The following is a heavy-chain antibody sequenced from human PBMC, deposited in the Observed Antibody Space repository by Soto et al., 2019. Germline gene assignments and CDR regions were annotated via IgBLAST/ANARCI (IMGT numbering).Heavy chain of an antibody. CDR3: ARQNYYSGMDV. CDR1: GYTFTSYF. J-gene: IGHJ6*02. Sequence: GPSVKVSCKASGYTFTSYFITWVRQAPGRGLEWMGWISAYNGNTNYPQMLQGRVTMTTDTTTSAAYMELRSLRSDDTAAYYCARQNYYSGMDVWGQGTTVTVYS. V-gene: IGHV1-18*01. CDR2: ISAYNGNT.